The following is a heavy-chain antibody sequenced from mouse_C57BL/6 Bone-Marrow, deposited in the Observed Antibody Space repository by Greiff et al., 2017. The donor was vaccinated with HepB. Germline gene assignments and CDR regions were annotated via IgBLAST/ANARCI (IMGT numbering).Heavy chain of an antibody. J-gene: IGHJ2*01. V-gene: IGHV1-15*01. CDR2: IDPETGGT. D-gene: IGHD2-2*01. Sequence: VKVVESGAELVRPGASVTLSCKASGYTFTDYEMHWVKQTPVHGLEWIGAIDPETGGTAYNQKFKGKAILTADKSSSTAYMELRSLTSEDSAVYYCTRDRYYGYDVNFDYWGQGTTLTVSS. CDR3: TRDRYYGYDVNFDY. CDR1: GYTFTDYE.